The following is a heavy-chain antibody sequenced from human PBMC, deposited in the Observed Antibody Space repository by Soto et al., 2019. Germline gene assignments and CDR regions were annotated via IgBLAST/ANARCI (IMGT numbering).Heavy chain of an antibody. CDR2: VYYNENT. V-gene: IGHV4-39*01. J-gene: IGHJ5*02. Sequence: SETLSLTCSFSVGSISSFTYYCGWIRQPPCKGLEWIGTVYYNENTYYNPSLKSRVTITVDTAKNQFSLNLRSVTAADTAMYFCARRERYYGYKGWFDPLGPGTLVSVS. CDR1: VGSISSFTYY. CDR3: ARRERYYGYKGWFDP. D-gene: IGHD3-16*01.